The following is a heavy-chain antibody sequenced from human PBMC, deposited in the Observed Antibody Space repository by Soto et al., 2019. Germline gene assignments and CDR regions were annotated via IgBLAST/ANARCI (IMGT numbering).Heavy chain of an antibody. CDR2: IITIFGTA. CDR1: GGTFSSYA. J-gene: IGHJ5*02. V-gene: IGHV1-69*01. Sequence: QVQLVQSGAEVKKPGSSVKVSCKASGGTFSSYAISWVRQAPGQGLEWMGGIITIFGTANYAEKFQGRVTITADESTSTAYMEPSSLRAQYTAVYYCARAGSSPYPESWFDPWGQGTLVTVSS. D-gene: IGHD6-6*01. CDR3: ARAGSSPYPESWFDP.